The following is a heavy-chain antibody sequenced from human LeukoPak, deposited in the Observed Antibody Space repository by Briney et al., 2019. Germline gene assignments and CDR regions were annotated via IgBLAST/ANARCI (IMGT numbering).Heavy chain of an antibody. J-gene: IGHJ4*02. V-gene: IGHV4-4*02. CDR1: GGSISSNNW. CDR3: ARVAYDSSGYYEDY. Sequence: SETLSLTCAVSGGSISSNNWWGWVRQPPGKGLEWIGEIYHSGSTNYNSSLKSRVTISVDKSKNQFSLKLSSVTAADTAVYYCARVAYDSSGYYEDYWGQGTLVTVSS. D-gene: IGHD3-22*01. CDR2: IYHSGST.